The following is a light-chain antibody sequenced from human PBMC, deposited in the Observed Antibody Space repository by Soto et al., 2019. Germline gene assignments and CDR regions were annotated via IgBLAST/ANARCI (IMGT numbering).Light chain of an antibody. J-gene: IGKJ4*01. CDR2: GAS. CDR1: QSVSSSY. CDR3: QQYGSSPRT. V-gene: IGKV3-20*01. Sequence: EIVLTQSPGTLSLSPGERATLSCSASQSVSSSYLAWYQQKPGQAPRLLIYGASSRATGIPDRFSGSGSGTDFTLTISRLEPEDFAVYYCQQYGSSPRTFGGGTKVEIK.